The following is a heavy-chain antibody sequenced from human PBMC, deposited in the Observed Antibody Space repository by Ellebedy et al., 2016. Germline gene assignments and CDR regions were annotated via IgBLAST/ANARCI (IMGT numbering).Heavy chain of an antibody. CDR1: GFTFSNYG. V-gene: IGHV3-30*03. J-gene: IGHJ4*02. Sequence: GGSLRLSCAASGFTFSNYGMNWVRQAPGKGLEWVAVISYDGSNKYYAESVKGRFTISRDNSKNTVYLQMNSLRAEDTAVYYCARDPYSYGYFDYWGQGTLVTVSS. CDR2: ISYDGSNK. D-gene: IGHD5-18*01. CDR3: ARDPYSYGYFDY.